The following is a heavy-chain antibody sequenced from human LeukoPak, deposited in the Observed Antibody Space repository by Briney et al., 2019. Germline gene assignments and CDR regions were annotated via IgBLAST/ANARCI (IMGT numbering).Heavy chain of an antibody. CDR1: EFTVSRNY. CDR3: TRDQMNY. Sequence: GGSLRLSCTASEFTVSRNYMLRVRQAPGKGLEWVSLIFSNGDTHYADSVKGRFTISRDTTKNTVSLQMNSLRAEDTAMYYCTRDQMNYWGQGTLVTVSS. CDR2: IFSNGDT. J-gene: IGHJ4*02. D-gene: IGHD5-24*01. V-gene: IGHV3-53*01.